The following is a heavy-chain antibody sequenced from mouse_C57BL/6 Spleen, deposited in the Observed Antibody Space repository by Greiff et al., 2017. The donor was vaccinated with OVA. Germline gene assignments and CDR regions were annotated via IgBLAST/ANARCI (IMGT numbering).Heavy chain of an antibody. V-gene: IGHV1-50*01. J-gene: IGHJ2*01. CDR1: GYTFTSYW. CDR2: IDPFDSNN. Sequence: QVQLQQPGAELVKPGASVKLSCKASGYTFTSYWMQWVKQRPGKGLEWIGEIDPFDSNNYYTHKFKGKATLTVDTSYSTAYMQISSLTTEDSAVYYWARSEQRRLPDYWGQGTTLTVSS. D-gene: IGHD3-2*02. CDR3: ARSEQRRLPDY.